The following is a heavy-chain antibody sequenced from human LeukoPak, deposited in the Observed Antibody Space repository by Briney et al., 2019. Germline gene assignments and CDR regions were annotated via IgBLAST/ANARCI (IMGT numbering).Heavy chain of an antibody. J-gene: IGHJ4*02. Sequence: TLSLTCTVSGGSINNYYWSWIRQPPGKALEWLAHIYWNDDKRYSPSLKTRLTITKDTSKNQVVLTLTNMDPVDTGTYYCAHRVRSGRYFDYWGQGTLVSVSS. CDR2: IYWNDDK. V-gene: IGHV2-5*01. CDR1: GGSINNYYWS. CDR3: AHRVRSGRYFDY. D-gene: IGHD1-26*01.